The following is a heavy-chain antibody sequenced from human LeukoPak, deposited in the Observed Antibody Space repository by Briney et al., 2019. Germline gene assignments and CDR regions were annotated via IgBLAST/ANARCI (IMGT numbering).Heavy chain of an antibody. CDR2: IKQDGSEK. D-gene: IGHD6-19*01. Sequence: GGSLRLSCAASGFTFSNYWMTWVRQAPGKGLEWVANIKQDGSEKYYVDSVKGRFTISRDNAENSLYLQMNSLRAEDTAVYYCARDHTVAGIVFDYWGQGTLVTVSS. CDR3: ARDHTVAGIVFDY. J-gene: IGHJ4*02. V-gene: IGHV3-7*01. CDR1: GFTFSNYW.